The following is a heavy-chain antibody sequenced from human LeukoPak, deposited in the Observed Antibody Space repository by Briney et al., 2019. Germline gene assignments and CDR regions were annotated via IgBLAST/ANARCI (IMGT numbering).Heavy chain of an antibody. V-gene: IGHV1-18*01. J-gene: IGHJ6*02. CDR2: ISAYNGNT. Sequence: ASVKVSRKASGYTFTSYGISWVRQAPGQGLEWMGWISAYNGNTNYAQKLQGRVTMTTDTSTSTAFMELRSLRSDDTAVYYCARDGTLNYRYYYYGMDVWGQGTTVIVSS. CDR1: GYTFTSYG. D-gene: IGHD1-7*01. CDR3: ARDGTLNYRYYYYGMDV.